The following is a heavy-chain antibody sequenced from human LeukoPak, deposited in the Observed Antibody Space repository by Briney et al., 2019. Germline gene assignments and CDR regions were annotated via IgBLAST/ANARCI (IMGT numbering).Heavy chain of an antibody. D-gene: IGHD6-13*01. CDR1: GGSISSYY. Sequence: PSETLSLTCTVSGGSISSYYWSWIRQPPGKGLEWIGYIYYSGSTNYNPSLKSRVTISVDTSKNQFSLKLSSVTAADTAVYYCARGPLKGTAAGIADYWGQGTLVTVSS. V-gene: IGHV4-59*01. CDR3: ARGPLKGTAAGIADY. J-gene: IGHJ4*02. CDR2: IYYSGST.